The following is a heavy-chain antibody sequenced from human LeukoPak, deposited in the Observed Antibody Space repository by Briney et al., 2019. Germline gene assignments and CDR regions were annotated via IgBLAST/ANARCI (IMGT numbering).Heavy chain of an antibody. D-gene: IGHD2-15*01. Sequence: SSETLSLTCTVSGGSISSGGYYWSWIRQPPGKGLEWIGYIYHSGSTYYNPSLKSRVTISVDRSKNQFSLKLSSVTAADTAVYYCASYSNYPSLFDIWGQGTMVTVSS. J-gene: IGHJ3*02. CDR3: ASYSNYPSLFDI. CDR1: GGSISSGGYY. CDR2: IYHSGST. V-gene: IGHV4-30-2*01.